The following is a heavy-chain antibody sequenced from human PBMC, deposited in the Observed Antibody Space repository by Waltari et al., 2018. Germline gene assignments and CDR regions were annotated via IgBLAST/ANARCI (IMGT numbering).Heavy chain of an antibody. CDR3: ARDAEIGGY. CDR2: IIPIFGTA. Sequence: QVQLVHSWAEAKKPRSSVEVSSKASGGTFGSDASGWVRQAPGQVLEWMGRIIPIFGTANYAQKFQGRVTITADKSTSTAYMELSSLRSEDTAMYYCARDAEIGGYWDQGTLVTVSS. CDR1: GGTFGSDA. D-gene: IGHD3-10*01. J-gene: IGHJ4*02. V-gene: IGHV1-69*06.